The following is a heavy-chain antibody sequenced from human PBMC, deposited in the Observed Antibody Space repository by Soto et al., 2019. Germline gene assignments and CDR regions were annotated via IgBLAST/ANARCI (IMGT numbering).Heavy chain of an antibody. V-gene: IGHV1-69*12. CDR1: GGTFSSYA. Sequence: QVQLVQSGAEVKKPGSSVKVSCKASGGTFSSYAISWVRQAPGPGLEWMGGIIPIFGTANYAQTFQGRVTITADESTSTAYMELSSLRSEYTAVYYCARHPGGRGYYYGMDVWCQGTTVSVSS. J-gene: IGHJ6*02. CDR3: ARHPGGRGYYYGMDV. CDR2: IIPIFGTA. D-gene: IGHD2-15*01.